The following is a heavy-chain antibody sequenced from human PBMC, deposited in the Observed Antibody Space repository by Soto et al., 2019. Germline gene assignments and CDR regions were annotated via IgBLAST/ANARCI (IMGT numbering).Heavy chain of an antibody. V-gene: IGHV3-21*04. CDR1: GFMFSSYT. Sequence: EVQLVESGGGLVKPGGSLRLSCTASGFMFSSYTMNWVRQAPGKGLEWVSSVSFRGDIYYADSLEGRFTVSSDISDNTLFLRMTSLTADDTAVYFCAKRDVPHSTSNAYFYDHWGRGVLVTVSS. D-gene: IGHD2-21*02. J-gene: IGHJ4*02. CDR3: AKRDVPHSTSNAYFYDH. CDR2: VSFRGDI.